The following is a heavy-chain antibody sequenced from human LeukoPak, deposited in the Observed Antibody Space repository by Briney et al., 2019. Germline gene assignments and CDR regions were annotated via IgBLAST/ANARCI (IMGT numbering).Heavy chain of an antibody. CDR3: AKSRDGHNHGLF. CDR2: IWYDGGTK. CDR1: GFTLGRHG. V-gene: IGHV3-30*02. D-gene: IGHD5-24*01. J-gene: IGHJ4*02. Sequence: GGSLRLSCAASGFTLGRHGMHWVRQAPGKGLEWVAVIWYDGGTKYNEDSVKGRFTISKDNSKNMVYLQMNSLRVEDTGVYYCAKSRDGHNHGLFWGQGTLVTVSS.